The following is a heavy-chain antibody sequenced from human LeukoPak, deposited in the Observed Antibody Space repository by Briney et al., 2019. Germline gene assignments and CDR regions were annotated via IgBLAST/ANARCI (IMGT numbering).Heavy chain of an antibody. CDR1: GFIFSNYI. D-gene: IGHD6-13*01. CDR2: IGGSAGSA. CDR3: AKDRESSSWYFDY. V-gene: IGHV3-23*01. Sequence: PGGSMRLSCAASGFIFSNYIMSWVRQAPGEGLEWVSTIGGSAGSAYYADSVKGRFTVSRDNSKNTIYLQMNGLRVEDTAVYYCAKDRESSSWYFDYWGQGTLVTVSS. J-gene: IGHJ4*02.